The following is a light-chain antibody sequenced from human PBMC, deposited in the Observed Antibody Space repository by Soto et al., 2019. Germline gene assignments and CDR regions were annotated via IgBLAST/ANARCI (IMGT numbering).Light chain of an antibody. Sequence: ESVLTYSPGPLSLSPGERATLSCRASQSVSSYLAWYQQKPGQAPRLLIYDASNRATGIPARFSGSGSGTDFTLTISSLEPEDFAVYYCQQRSNWLLTVGGGSKVDIK. CDR1: QSVSSY. CDR3: QQRSNWLLT. J-gene: IGKJ4*01. CDR2: DAS. V-gene: IGKV3-11*01.